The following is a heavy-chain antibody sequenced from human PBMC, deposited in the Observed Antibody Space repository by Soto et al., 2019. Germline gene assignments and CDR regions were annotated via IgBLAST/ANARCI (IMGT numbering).Heavy chain of an antibody. CDR3: ARLSNDCWSASDY. D-gene: IGHD3-3*01. V-gene: IGHV3-23*01. CDR1: GLTFSNYA. CDR2: ISANGGST. Sequence: EVQLLESGGDLVPPGGSLRRSCAASGLTFSNYAMAWVRQAPGKGLEWVSSISANGGSTIYADSVKGRFTISRDNSKNALYLQMNSLRVEDTALDACARLSNDCWSASDYGGQGALVTVSS. J-gene: IGHJ4*02.